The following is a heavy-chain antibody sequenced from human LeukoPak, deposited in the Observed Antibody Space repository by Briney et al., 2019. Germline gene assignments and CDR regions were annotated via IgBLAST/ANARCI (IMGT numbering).Heavy chain of an antibody. J-gene: IGHJ5*02. CDR2: IYTSGST. Sequence: SETLSLTCTVSGGSISSYYWSWIRQPAGKGLEWIGRIYTSGSTNYNPSLKSRVTMSVDTSKNQFSLKLSSVTAADTAVYYCARDVKWELVRWFDPWGREPWSPSPQ. CDR3: ARDVKWELVRWFDP. V-gene: IGHV4-4*07. D-gene: IGHD1-26*01. CDR1: GGSISSYY.